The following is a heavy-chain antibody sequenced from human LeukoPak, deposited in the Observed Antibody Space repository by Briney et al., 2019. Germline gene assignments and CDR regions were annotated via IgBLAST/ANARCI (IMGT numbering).Heavy chain of an antibody. CDR2: ISSSSSYI. V-gene: IGHV3-21*01. Sequence: GGSLRLSCAASGFTFSSYSMNWVRQAPGKGLEWVSSISSSSSYIYYADSVKGRLTISRDNAKNSLYLQMNSLRAEDTAVYYCARVGGIAVAEYYYYYMDVWGKGTTVTVSS. CDR3: ARVGGIAVAEYYYYYMDV. D-gene: IGHD6-19*01. CDR1: GFTFSSYS. J-gene: IGHJ6*03.